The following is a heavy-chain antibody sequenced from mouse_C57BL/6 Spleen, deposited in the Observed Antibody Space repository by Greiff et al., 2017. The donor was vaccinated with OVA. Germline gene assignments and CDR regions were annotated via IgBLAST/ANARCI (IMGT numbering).Heavy chain of an antibody. J-gene: IGHJ3*01. CDR3: ARRGGYYGNFAY. D-gene: IGHD2-1*01. V-gene: IGHV1-61*01. CDR2: IYPSDSET. CDR1: GYTFTSYW. Sequence: QVHVKQPGAELVRPGSSVKLSCKASGYTFTSYWMDWVKQRPGQGLEWIGNIYPSDSETHYNQKFKDKATLTVDKSSSTAYMQLSSLTSEDSAVYYCARRGGYYGNFAYWGQGTLVTVSA.